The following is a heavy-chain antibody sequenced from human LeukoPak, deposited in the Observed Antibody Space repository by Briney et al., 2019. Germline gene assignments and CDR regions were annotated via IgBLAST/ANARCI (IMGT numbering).Heavy chain of an antibody. Sequence: ASVKVSCKASGYTFTSYDINWVRQATGQGLEWMGWMNPNSGNTGYAQKFQGRVTMTRNTSISTAYMELSSLRSEDTAVYYCARGRLEIGYCSGGSCYSWLFDPWGQGTLVTVSS. J-gene: IGHJ5*02. V-gene: IGHV1-8*01. CDR3: ARGRLEIGYCSGGSCYSWLFDP. CDR2: MNPNSGNT. D-gene: IGHD2-15*01. CDR1: GYTFTSYD.